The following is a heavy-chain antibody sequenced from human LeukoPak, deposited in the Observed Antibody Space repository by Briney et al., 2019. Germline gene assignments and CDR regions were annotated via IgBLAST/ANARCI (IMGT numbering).Heavy chain of an antibody. Sequence: GGSLRLSCAASGFTFSSYWMSWVRQAPGKGLEWVANINQDGSEKYYVDSVKGRFTISRDNARNSLYLQMNSLRAEDTAVYYCARDGVEAGLYFDPWGRGTLVTVSS. V-gene: IGHV3-7*01. CDR1: GFTFSSYW. CDR2: INQDGSEK. CDR3: ARDGVEAGLYFDP. D-gene: IGHD6-13*01. J-gene: IGHJ2*01.